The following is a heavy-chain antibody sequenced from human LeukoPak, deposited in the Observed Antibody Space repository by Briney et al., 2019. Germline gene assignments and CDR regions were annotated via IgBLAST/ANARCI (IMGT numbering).Heavy chain of an antibody. V-gene: IGHV3-48*01. D-gene: IGHD2-15*01. CDR2: IISPSTTI. CDR3: ARNGRYCATATCLDF. J-gene: IGHJ4*02. Sequence: PGGSLRLSCAASGFSLLAYTMNWVRQAPGMGLEWISYIISPSTTIYYADSVEGRFTISRDNAKNSLYLQMDSLRAEDTAVYYCARNGRYCATATCLDFWGQGTLVTVSS. CDR1: GFSLLAYT.